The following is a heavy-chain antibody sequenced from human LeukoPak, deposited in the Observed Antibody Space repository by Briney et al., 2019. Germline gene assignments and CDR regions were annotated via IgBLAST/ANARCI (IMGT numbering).Heavy chain of an antibody. CDR2: IYYSGGT. CDR1: GGSISSYY. J-gene: IGHJ5*02. V-gene: IGHV4-59*08. D-gene: IGHD6-19*01. CDR3: ARTAVAGRLDNWFDP. Sequence: SETLSLTCTVSGGSISSYYWSWIRQPPGKGLEWIGYIYYSGGTNYNPSLKSRVTISVDTSKNQFSLKLSSVTAADTAVYYCARTAVAGRLDNWFDPWGQETLVTVSS.